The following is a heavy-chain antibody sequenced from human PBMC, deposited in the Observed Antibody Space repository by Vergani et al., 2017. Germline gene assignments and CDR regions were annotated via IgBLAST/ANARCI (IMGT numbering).Heavy chain of an antibody. CDR2: INHSGST. J-gene: IGHJ4*02. Sequence: QVQLQQWGAGLLKPSETLSLTCAVYGGSFSGYYWSWIRQPPGKGLEWIGEINHSGSTNYNPSLKSRVTIAVDTSKNQFSLKLSSVTAAHTAVYYCARAGYKYLTTEFPDYWGQGTLVTVSS. CDR1: GGSFSGYY. CDR3: ARAGYKYLTTEFPDY. D-gene: IGHD4/OR15-4a*01. V-gene: IGHV4-34*01.